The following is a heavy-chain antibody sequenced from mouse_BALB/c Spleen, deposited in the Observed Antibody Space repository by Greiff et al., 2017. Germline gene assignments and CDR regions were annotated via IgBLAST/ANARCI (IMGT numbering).Heavy chain of an antibody. CDR1: GFSLTGYG. CDR3: ARDYYYGSSYGDYAMDY. J-gene: IGHJ4*01. D-gene: IGHD1-1*01. Sequence: VQLQQSGPGLVAPSQSLSITCTVSGFSLTGYGVNWVRQPPGKGLEWLGMIWGDGSTDYTSALKSRLSISKDNSKSQVFLKMNSLQTDDTARYYCARDYYYGSSYGDYAMDYWGQGTSVTVSS. V-gene: IGHV2-6-7*01. CDR2: IWGDGST.